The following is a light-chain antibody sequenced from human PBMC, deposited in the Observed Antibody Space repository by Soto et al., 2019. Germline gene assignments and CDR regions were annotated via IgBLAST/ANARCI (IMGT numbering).Light chain of an antibody. Sequence: EIVLTHSPATLSSTPGKRATLSCRASQTVNSRLACYQHKPGQAPRLLIYHTSNRATGIPARFSGSGSGTDFTLTISSLEPEDFAVYYCHQRQSWPAISCGQGTRLEIK. V-gene: IGKV3-11*01. CDR3: HQRQSWPAIS. CDR1: QTVNSR. CDR2: HTS. J-gene: IGKJ5*01.